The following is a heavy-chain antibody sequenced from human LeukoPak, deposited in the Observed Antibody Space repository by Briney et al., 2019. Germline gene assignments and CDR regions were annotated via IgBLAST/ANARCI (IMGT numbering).Heavy chain of an antibody. CDR1: GYTFTGYF. J-gene: IGHJ5*02. CDR2: INPKSGGT. Sequence: GASVKVSCKASGYTFTGYFIHWVRQAPGQGLEWTGWINPKSGGTNYAQNFQGRLTMTRDTSITKAYMELSRLKSDDTAVYYCARSGRIAAPGTWFDPWGQGTLVAVSS. V-gene: IGHV1-2*02. CDR3: ARSGRIAAPGTWFDP. D-gene: IGHD6-13*01.